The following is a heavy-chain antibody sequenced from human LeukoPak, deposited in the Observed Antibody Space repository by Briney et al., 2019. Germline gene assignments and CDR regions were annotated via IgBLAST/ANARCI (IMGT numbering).Heavy chain of an antibody. J-gene: IGHJ4*02. V-gene: IGHV4-59*01. Sequence: SETLSLTCTVSGGSISSYYWNWIRQPPGKGLEWIGYTYYSGSTNYNPSLRSRVTIPLDTSKKQFSLKLSSVTAADTAIYYCAREGGTVPDYWGQGTLVTVSS. CDR1: GGSISSYY. CDR2: TYYSGST. D-gene: IGHD4-17*01. CDR3: AREGGTVPDY.